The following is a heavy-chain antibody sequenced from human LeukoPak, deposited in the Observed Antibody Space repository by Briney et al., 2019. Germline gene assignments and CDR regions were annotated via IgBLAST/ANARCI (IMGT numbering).Heavy chain of an antibody. J-gene: IGHJ5*02. Sequence: SVKVSCKASGGTFSSYAISWVRQAPGQGLEWMGGIIPIFGTANYAQKFQGRVTKTRDTSTSTVYMELSSLRSEDTAVYFCARDACSSTICQAGGNWFDPWGQGTLVIVS. V-gene: IGHV1-69*05. CDR2: IIPIFGTA. D-gene: IGHD2-2*01. CDR3: ARDACSSTICQAGGNWFDP. CDR1: GGTFSSYA.